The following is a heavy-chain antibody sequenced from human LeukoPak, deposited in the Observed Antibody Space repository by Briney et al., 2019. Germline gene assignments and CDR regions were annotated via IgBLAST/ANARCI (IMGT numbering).Heavy chain of an antibody. J-gene: IGHJ4*02. CDR3: AEDEEWIQPYYFDY. V-gene: IGHV3-23*01. CDR2: ISGTGGST. Sequence: GGSLRLSCAASGFTFSNYAMSWVRQAPGKGLEWVAGISGTGGSTHYADSVKGRFTISRDNSKNTLYLQMNSLRAEDTAVYYCAEDEEWIQPYYFDYWGQGTLVTVSS. D-gene: IGHD5-18*01. CDR1: GFTFSNYA.